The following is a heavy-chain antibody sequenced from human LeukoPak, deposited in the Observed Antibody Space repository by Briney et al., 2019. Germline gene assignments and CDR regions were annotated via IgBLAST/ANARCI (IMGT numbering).Heavy chain of an antibody. V-gene: IGHV3-30*04. CDR3: ARDGQWLVLWWFDP. D-gene: IGHD6-19*01. CDR2: ISYDGSNK. J-gene: IGHJ5*02. Sequence: GGSLRLSCAASGFTFSSYAMHWVRQAPGKGLGWVAVISYDGSNKYYADSVKGRFTISRDNSKNTLYPQMNSLRAEDTAVYYCARDGQWLVLWWFDPWGQGTLVTVSS. CDR1: GFTFSSYA.